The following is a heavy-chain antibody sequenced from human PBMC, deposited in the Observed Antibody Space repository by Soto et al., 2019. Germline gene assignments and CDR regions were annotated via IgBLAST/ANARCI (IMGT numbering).Heavy chain of an antibody. CDR1: GGSISSGGYS. CDR2: MYNSGST. D-gene: IGHD3-10*01. CDR3: AELILNSGSPWFDP. Sequence: PSETLSLTCAVSGGSISSGGYSWSWIRQPPGKGLEWIGYMYNSGSTYYNPSLKSRVTISIDTSKNQFYLKLSSVTAADTAVFCCAELILNSGSPWFDPWGQGTLVTVSS. V-gene: IGHV4-30-2*01. J-gene: IGHJ5*02.